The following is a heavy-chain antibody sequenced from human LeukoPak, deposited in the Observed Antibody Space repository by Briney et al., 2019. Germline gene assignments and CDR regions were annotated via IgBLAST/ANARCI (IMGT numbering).Heavy chain of an antibody. J-gene: IGHJ6*02. V-gene: IGHV3-20*01. CDR2: INWNGDST. Sequence: PGGSLRLSRAASGFTFDEYSMNWVRQAPGKGLEWVSGINWNGDSTGYVDSVKGRFTVSRDNAKNSLYLQMNSLRAEDTALYHCARDRMVAGSSDGMDVWGQGTTVTVSS. CDR3: ARDRMVAGSSDGMDV. D-gene: IGHD6-13*01. CDR1: GFTFDEYS.